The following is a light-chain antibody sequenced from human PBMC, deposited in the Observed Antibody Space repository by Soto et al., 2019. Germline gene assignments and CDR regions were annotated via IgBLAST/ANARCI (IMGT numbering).Light chain of an antibody. J-gene: IGKJ3*01. CDR3: QQSYSTPHLT. CDR1: QSISSY. V-gene: IGKV1-39*01. CDR2: AAS. Sequence: DIQMTQSPSSLSASVGDRVTITCRASQSISSYLNWYQQKPGKAPKLLIYAASSLQSGVPSRFSGSGSGTDFTLTISSLQPEDFATYYCQQSYSTPHLTFGPGTKVDIK.